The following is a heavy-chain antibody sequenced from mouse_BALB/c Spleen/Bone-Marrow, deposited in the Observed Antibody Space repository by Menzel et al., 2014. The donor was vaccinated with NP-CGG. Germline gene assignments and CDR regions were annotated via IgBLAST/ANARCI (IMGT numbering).Heavy chain of an antibody. D-gene: IGHD1-1*01. V-gene: IGHV1-15*01. CDR3: TRGGNFITTVLGDFDY. CDR1: GYTFTDYE. J-gene: IGHJ2*01. Sequence: VKLMESGAELVRPGASVTLSCKAPGYTFTDYEMHWVKQTPVHGLEWIGAIDPETGGTAYNQKFKGKATLTADKSSSTAYMELRSLTSEDSAVYYCTRGGNFITTVLGDFDYWGQGTPLAVSS. CDR2: IDPETGGT.